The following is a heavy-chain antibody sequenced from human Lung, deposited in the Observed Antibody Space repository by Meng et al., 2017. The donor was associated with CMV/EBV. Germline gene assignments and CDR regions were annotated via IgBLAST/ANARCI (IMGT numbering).Heavy chain of an antibody. V-gene: IGHV3-7*01. Sequence: GGSXRLXXAASGFTFSSYWMSWVRQAPGKGLEWVANIKQDGSEKYYVDSVKGRFTISRDNAKNSLYLQMNSLRAEDTAVYYCARDQRPEYYDFWSGYLGKGGYYGMDVWGQGTTVXVSS. CDR1: GFTFSSYW. D-gene: IGHD3-3*01. J-gene: IGHJ6*02. CDR3: ARDQRPEYYDFWSGYLGKGGYYGMDV. CDR2: IKQDGSEK.